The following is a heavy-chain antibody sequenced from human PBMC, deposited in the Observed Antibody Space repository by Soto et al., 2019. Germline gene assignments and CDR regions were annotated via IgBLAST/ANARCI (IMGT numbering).Heavy chain of an antibody. D-gene: IGHD2-21*02. CDR2: IYYSGST. Sequence: QLQLQESGPGLVKPSETLSLTCTVSGGSISSSSYFWGWIRQPPGKGLEWIGSIYYSGSTNYNPSLRRRVTVSVDTSKNQCSLKLSSVAAAETAVYYCATHPSDFWFDPWGQGTLVTVSS. V-gene: IGHV4-39*01. J-gene: IGHJ5*02. CDR1: GGSISSSSYF. CDR3: ATHPSDFWFDP.